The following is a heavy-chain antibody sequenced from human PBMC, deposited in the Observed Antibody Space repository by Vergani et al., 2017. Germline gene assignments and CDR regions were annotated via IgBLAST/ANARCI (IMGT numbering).Heavy chain of an antibody. CDR2: INHSGST. D-gene: IGHD3-16*01. CDR3: ARGLYDFDD. V-gene: IGHV4-34*01. Sequence: QVQLQQWGAGLLKPSETLSLTCAVYGGSFSGYYWSWIRQPPGKGLEWIGEINHSGSTNYNPSLKSRVTISVDTTKNQFPLKLSSVTAADTAVYYCARGLYDFDDGGQGTLVTVSS. CDR1: GGSFSGYY. J-gene: IGHJ4*02.